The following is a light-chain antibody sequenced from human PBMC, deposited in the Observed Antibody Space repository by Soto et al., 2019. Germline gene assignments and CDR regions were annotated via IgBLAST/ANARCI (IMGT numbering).Light chain of an antibody. J-gene: IGKJ4*01. CDR1: QSVISS. CDR3: QHYNNWLGT. V-gene: IGKV3-15*01. CDR2: GAS. Sequence: EIVVTQSPALVSVSTGERVTLSCRASQSVISSLAWYQQKLGQAPRLLIYGASTRATGIPARFSGSGSGTEFFLNISSLQSEDSAIYYCQHYNNWLGTFGGGTNVAIK.